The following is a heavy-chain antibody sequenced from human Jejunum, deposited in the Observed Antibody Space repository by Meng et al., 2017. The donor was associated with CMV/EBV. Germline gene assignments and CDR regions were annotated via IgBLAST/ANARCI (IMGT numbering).Heavy chain of an antibody. CDR2: SYSAGMT. D-gene: IGHD3-10*01. Sequence: FTVNSNFMTVVRQAPGKGLEWVAVSYSAGMTYYADSVKGRFTISRDNSKNTMYLQMNGLRLEDTAMYYCATEVAVRNYFSYGMDVWGQGTAVTVSS. J-gene: IGHJ6*02. CDR1: FTVNSNF. V-gene: IGHV3-66*02. CDR3: ATEVAVRNYFSYGMDV.